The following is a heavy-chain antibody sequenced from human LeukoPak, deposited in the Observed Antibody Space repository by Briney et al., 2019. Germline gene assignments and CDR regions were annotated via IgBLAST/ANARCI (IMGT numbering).Heavy chain of an antibody. V-gene: IGHV3-74*01. D-gene: IGHD3-9*01. CDR3: ARGVRYFDWLEDYFDY. CDR1: GFTFSSYW. CDR2: INSDGSST. Sequence: PGGSLRLSCAASGFTFSSYWMHWVRQAPGKGLVWVSRINSDGSSTSYADSVKGRFTISRDNAKNTLYLQMNSLRAEDTAVYYCARGVRYFDWLEDYFDYWGQGTLVTVSS. J-gene: IGHJ4*02.